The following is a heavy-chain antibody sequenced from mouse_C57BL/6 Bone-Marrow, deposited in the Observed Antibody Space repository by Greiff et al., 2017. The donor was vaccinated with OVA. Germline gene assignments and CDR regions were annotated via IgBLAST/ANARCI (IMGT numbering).Heavy chain of an antibody. J-gene: IGHJ1*03. Sequence: EVQLVESGAGLVKPGGSLKLSCAASGFTFSSYAMSWVRQTPEKRLEWVAYISSGGDYIYYADTVKGRFTISRDNARNTLYLQMSSLKSEDTAMYYCTRPPQLGRYFDVWGTGTTVTVSS. CDR1: GFTFSSYA. V-gene: IGHV5-9-1*02. CDR3: TRPPQLGRYFDV. CDR2: ISSGGDYI. D-gene: IGHD4-1*02.